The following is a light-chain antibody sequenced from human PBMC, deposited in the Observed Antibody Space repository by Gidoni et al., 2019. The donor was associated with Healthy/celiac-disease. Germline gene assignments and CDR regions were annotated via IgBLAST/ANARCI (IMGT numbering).Light chain of an antibody. CDR2: GAS. J-gene: IGKJ3*01. Sequence: DIVLTHSPGTLSLSPGERATLSCRASQSVSSSHLAWYQQKPGQAPRLLIYGASSRATGIPDRFSGSGSGTDFTLTISRLEPEDFAVYYCQQYGSSLFTFGPGTKVDIK. V-gene: IGKV3-20*01. CDR3: QQYGSSLFT. CDR1: QSVSSSH.